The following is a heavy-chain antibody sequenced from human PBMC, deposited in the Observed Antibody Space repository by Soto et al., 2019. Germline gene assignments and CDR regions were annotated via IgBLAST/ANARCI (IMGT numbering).Heavy chain of an antibody. Sequence: GGSLRLSCAASGFTFSSYGMHWVRQAPGKGLEWVAVISYDGSNKYYADSVKGRFTISRDNSKNTLYLQMNSLRAEDTAVYYCAKDLGSSSWYGRGYYYGMDVWGQGTTVTVSS. J-gene: IGHJ6*02. CDR2: ISYDGSNK. CDR3: AKDLGSSSWYGRGYYYGMDV. V-gene: IGHV3-30*18. D-gene: IGHD6-13*01. CDR1: GFTFSSYG.